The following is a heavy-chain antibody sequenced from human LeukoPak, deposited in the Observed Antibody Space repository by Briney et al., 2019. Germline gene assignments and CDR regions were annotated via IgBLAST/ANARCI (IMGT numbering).Heavy chain of an antibody. CDR2: IKSKTDGGTT. D-gene: IGHD5-18*01. CDR1: GFTFSNAW. Sequence: GGSLRLSCAASGFTFSNAWMSWVRQAPGKGLEWVGRIKSKTDGGTTDYAAPVKGRFTISRDDSKNTPYLQMNSLKTEDTAVYYCTTEKETWIQLYPTWVRWGQGTLVTVSS. J-gene: IGHJ4*02. V-gene: IGHV3-15*01. CDR3: TTEKETWIQLYPTWVR.